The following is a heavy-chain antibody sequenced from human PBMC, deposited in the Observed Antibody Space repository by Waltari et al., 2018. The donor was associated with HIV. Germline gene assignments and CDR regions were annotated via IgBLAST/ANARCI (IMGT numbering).Heavy chain of an antibody. D-gene: IGHD3-9*01. Sequence: EVQLVESGGGLVQPGGSLRLSCAASGFTFSSYWMSWVRQAPGKGLEGVANIKQDGSEKYDGDSVKGRFTISRDNAKNSLYLQMNSLRAEDTAVYYCARDLRLGPYWYFDLWGRGTLVTVSS. J-gene: IGHJ2*01. V-gene: IGHV3-7*01. CDR3: ARDLRLGPYWYFDL. CDR2: IKQDGSEK. CDR1: GFTFSSYW.